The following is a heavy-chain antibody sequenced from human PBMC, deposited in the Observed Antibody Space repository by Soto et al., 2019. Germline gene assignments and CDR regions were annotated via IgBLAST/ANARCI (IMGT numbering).Heavy chain of an antibody. V-gene: IGHV4-39*01. Sequence: SETLSLTCTVSGGSISSSSYYWGWIRQPPGKGLEWIGSIYYSGSTYYNPSLKSRVTISVDTSKNQFSLKLSSVTAADTAVYYCARQRYNSYGSPYYFDYWGQGTLVTVSS. J-gene: IGHJ4*02. CDR3: ARQRYNSYGSPYYFDY. D-gene: IGHD5-18*01. CDR1: GGSISSSSYY. CDR2: IYYSGST.